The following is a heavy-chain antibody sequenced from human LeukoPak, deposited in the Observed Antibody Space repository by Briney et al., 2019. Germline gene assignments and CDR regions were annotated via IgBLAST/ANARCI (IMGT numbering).Heavy chain of an antibody. D-gene: IGHD3-22*01. J-gene: IGHJ6*02. Sequence: PSETLSLTCTVSGGSISSYYWSWIRQPPGKGLEWIGYIYYSGSTNYNPSLKSRVTISVDTSKNQFSLNLSSVTAADTAMYYCARDRSPEGYYDSSHWDYYHGMDVWGQGTTVTVSS. CDR2: IYYSGST. CDR3: ARDRSPEGYYDSSHWDYYHGMDV. CDR1: GGSISSYY. V-gene: IGHV4-59*01.